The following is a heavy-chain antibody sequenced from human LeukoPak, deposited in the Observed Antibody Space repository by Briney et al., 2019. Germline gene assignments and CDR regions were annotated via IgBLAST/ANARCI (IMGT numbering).Heavy chain of an antibody. D-gene: IGHD2-15*01. CDR3: ARAYCSGGSCYSGFDY. CDR2: IYYSGST. J-gene: IGHJ4*02. Sequence: SETLSLTCTVSGGSISSYYWSWIRQPPGKGLEWIGSIYYSGSTYYNPSLKSRVTISVDTSKNQFSLKLSSVTAADTAVYFCARAYCSGGSCYSGFDYWGQGTLVTVSS. CDR1: GGSISSYY. V-gene: IGHV4-39*07.